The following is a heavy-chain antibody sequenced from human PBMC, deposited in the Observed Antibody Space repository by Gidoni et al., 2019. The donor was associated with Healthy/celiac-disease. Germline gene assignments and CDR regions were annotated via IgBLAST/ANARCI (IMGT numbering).Heavy chain of an antibody. J-gene: IGHJ5*02. CDR2: IYSGGST. V-gene: IGHV3-66*02. Sequence: EVQLVESGGGLVQPGGSLSLSCAASGFTVSSNYMSWVRQAPGKGLEWVSVIYSGGSTYYADSVKGRFTISRDNSKNTLYLQMNSLRAEDTAVYYCARMYSSSWYDPNWFDPWGQGTLVTVSS. CDR1: GFTVSSNY. CDR3: ARMYSSSWYDPNWFDP. D-gene: IGHD6-13*01.